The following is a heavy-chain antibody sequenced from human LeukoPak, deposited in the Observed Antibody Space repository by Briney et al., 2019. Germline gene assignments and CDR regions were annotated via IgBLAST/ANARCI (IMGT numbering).Heavy chain of an antibody. CDR3: AREIVEMAPEAAFDI. CDR1: GFTFSSYW. CDR2: INSDGSST. D-gene: IGHD5-24*01. J-gene: IGHJ3*02. V-gene: IGHV3-74*01. Sequence: GGSLRLSCAGSGFTFSSYWMHWVRQAPGKGLVWVSRINSDGSSTSYADSVKGRFTISRDNAKNTLYLQMNSLRAEDTAVYYCAREIVEMAPEAAFDIWGQGTMVTVSS.